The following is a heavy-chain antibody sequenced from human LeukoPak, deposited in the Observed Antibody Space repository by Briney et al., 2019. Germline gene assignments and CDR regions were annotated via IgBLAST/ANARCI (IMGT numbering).Heavy chain of an antibody. V-gene: IGHV3-53*01. J-gene: IGHJ4*02. CDR2: IYSAGST. CDR1: GFTVSSTY. D-gene: IGHD2-8*01. Sequence: GGSLRLSCAASGFTVSSTYMSWVRQAPGKGLEWVSIIYSAGSTYYADSVKGRFTISRDNSKNTLCLQMNSLRAEDTAVYYCAKGHCTNGICWLDWGQGTLVTVSS. CDR3: AKGHCTNGICWLD.